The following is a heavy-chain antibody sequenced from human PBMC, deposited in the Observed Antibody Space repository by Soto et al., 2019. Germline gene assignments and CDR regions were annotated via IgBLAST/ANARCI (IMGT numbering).Heavy chain of an antibody. J-gene: IGHJ4*02. D-gene: IGHD3-9*01. CDR3: ARRDWSGSTSHFYFDY. CDR2: IYHSGST. CDR1: GGSIISSNW. Sequence: PSETLSLTCAVSGGSIISSNWWNWVRQPPGKGLVWTGEIYHSGSTYYKPSLKSRVAMSVDTSKNQFSLKLTSATAADTAVYYCARRDWSGSTSHFYFDYWGQGVLVTVSS. V-gene: IGHV4-4*02.